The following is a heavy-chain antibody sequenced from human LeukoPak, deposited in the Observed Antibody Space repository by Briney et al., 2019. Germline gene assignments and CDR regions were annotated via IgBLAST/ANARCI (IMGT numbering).Heavy chain of an antibody. D-gene: IGHD6-13*01. CDR1: GYTFTGYY. CDR3: ARDWAIRGAAGNLLRYYYYYYMDV. V-gene: IGHV1-2*04. CDR2: INPNSGGT. J-gene: IGHJ6*03. Sequence: AASVKVSCKASGYTFTGYYMHWVRQAPGQGLEWMGWINPNSGGTNYAQKFQGWVTMTRDTSISTAYMELSRLRSDDTAVYYCARDWAIRGAAGNLLRYYYYYYMDVWGKGTTVTVSS.